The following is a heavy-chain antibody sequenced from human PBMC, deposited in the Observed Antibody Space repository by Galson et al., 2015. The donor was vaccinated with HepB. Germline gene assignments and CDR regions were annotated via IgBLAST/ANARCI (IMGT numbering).Heavy chain of an antibody. CDR1: GFSLSTSGVG. V-gene: IGHV2-5*02. CDR2: IYWDDDK. Sequence: PALVNPTQTLTLTCTVSGFSLSTSGVGVGWIRQPPGKAPEWLALIYWDDDKRYSPSLKNRLTITKDTSKNQVVLTMSNMDPVDTATYYCTHTRMYYYDSSHYFHSLVRPQFDFWGQGILVTVSS. CDR3: THTRMYYYDSSHYFHSLVRPQFDF. J-gene: IGHJ4*02. D-gene: IGHD3-22*01.